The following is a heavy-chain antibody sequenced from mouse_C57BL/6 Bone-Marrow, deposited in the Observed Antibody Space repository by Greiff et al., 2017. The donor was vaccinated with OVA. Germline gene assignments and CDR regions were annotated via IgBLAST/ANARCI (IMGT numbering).Heavy chain of an antibody. V-gene: IGHV1-82*01. CDR1: GYAFSSSW. CDR2: IYPGDGDT. Sequence: VKLQESGPELVKPGASVKISCKASGYAFSSSWMNWVKQRPGKGLEWIGRIYPGDGDTNYNGKFKGKATLTADKSSSTAYMQLSSLTSEDSAVYFCTQRGRFAYWGQGTLVTVSA. D-gene: IGHD4-1*02. CDR3: TQRGRFAY. J-gene: IGHJ3*01.